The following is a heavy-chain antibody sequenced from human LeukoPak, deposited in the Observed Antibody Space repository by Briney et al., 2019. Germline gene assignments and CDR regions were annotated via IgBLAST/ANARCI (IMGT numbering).Heavy chain of an antibody. V-gene: IGHV4-59*01. J-gene: IGHJ6*02. CDR1: GGSISSYY. D-gene: IGHD4-23*01. Sequence: SETLSLTCTFSGGSISSYYWSWIRQPPGKGLEWIGYIYYSGSTNYNPSLKSRVTISVDTSKNQFSLKLSSVTAADTAVYYCARNYDGNSPRAYYYYYYGMDVWGQGTTVTVSS. CDR2: IYYSGST. CDR3: ARNYDGNSPRAYYYYYYGMDV.